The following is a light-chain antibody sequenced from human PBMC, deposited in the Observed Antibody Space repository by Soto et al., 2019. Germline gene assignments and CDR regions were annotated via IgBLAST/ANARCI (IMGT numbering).Light chain of an antibody. J-gene: IGKJ1*01. CDR3: QQYGSSGT. CDR1: QSVSSY. V-gene: IGKV3-11*01. Sequence: EIVLTQSPATLSLSPGERATLSCRARQSVSSYLAWYQQKPRQAKMLLIDDASNRTTGIPARFSGSCSGTDFTLTISIQEDEDFAVYYCQQYGSSGTFGQGTKVDI. CDR2: DAS.